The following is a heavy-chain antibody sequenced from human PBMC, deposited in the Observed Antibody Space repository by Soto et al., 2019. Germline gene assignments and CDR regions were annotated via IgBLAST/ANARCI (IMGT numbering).Heavy chain of an antibody. J-gene: IGHJ4*02. CDR3: ARDGPGTGNDDFDY. D-gene: IGHD1-1*01. CDR2: MNPNNSDT. Sequence: QVQLVQSGADVKTPGDSVRVSCKASAYTFTGYYIHWVRQAPGQGLEWVGWMNPNNSDTRYAPQFQGRVTMTRDTSINTAYMDLRRRTSDDTAIYYCARDGPGTGNDDFDYWGQGTLVTVSS. V-gene: IGHV1-2*02. CDR1: AYTFTGYY.